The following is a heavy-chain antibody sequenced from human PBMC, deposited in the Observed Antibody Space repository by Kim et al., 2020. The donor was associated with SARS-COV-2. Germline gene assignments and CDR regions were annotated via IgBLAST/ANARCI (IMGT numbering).Heavy chain of an antibody. Sequence: ADFVKGRFTISRGNSKNSLFLQMSSLRAEDTALYYCAKDSDASSRLSFFDYWGQGTLVTVSS. CDR3: AKDSDASSRLSFFDY. D-gene: IGHD6-13*01. V-gene: IGHV3-11*05. J-gene: IGHJ4*02.